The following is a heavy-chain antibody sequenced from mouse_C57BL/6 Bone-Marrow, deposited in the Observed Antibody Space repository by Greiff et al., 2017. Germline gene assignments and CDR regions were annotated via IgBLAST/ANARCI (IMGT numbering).Heavy chain of an antibody. J-gene: IGHJ4*01. D-gene: IGHD1-1*01. Sequence: QVQLQQPGAELVKPGASVKLSCKASGYTFTSYWMHWVKQRPGQGLEWIGMIHPNSGSTNYNEKFKSKATLTVDKSSSTAYMQLSSLTSEDSAVYYCAREVLRVAIDYWGQGTSVTVSS. CDR3: AREVLRVAIDY. V-gene: IGHV1-64*01. CDR1: GYTFTSYW. CDR2: IHPNSGST.